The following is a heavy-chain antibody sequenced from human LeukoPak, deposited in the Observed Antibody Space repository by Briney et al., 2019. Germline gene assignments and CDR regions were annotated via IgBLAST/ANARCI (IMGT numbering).Heavy chain of an antibody. J-gene: IGHJ5*02. CDR1: GGSISSGGYY. CDR2: IYYSGST. Sequence: SETLSLTCTVSGGSISSGGYYWGWIRQHPGKGLEWIGYIYYSGSTYYNPSLKSRVTISVDTSKKQFSLKLSSVTAADTAVYYCARETLGWGPCSGGSCNWFDPWGQGTLVTVSS. D-gene: IGHD2-15*01. CDR3: ARETLGWGPCSGGSCNWFDP. V-gene: IGHV4-31*03.